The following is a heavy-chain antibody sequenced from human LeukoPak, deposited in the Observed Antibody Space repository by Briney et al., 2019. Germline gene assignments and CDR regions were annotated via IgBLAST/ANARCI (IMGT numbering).Heavy chain of an antibody. CDR2: IDHRGST. J-gene: IGHJ6*02. CDR1: DGSFSGFY. V-gene: IGHV4-34*01. CDR3: ARPSKGFYYYGMDV. Sequence: PSETLSLTCAGYDGSFSGFYWSWVRQPPGKGLEWIGEIDHRGSTNYNPSFKSRGTISVDTSKNHFSLKLSSVTAADTAVYYCARPSKGFYYYGMDVGGQGTTVTVS.